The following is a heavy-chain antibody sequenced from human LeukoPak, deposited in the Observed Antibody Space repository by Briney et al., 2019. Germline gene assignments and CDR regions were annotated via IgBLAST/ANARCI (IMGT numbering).Heavy chain of an antibody. J-gene: IGHJ6*03. V-gene: IGHV4-38-2*02. Sequence: PSETLSLTCTVSGYSISSGYYWGWMRQPPGKGLEWIGSIYHSGSTYYNPSLKSRVTISVDTSKNQFSLKLSSVTAADTAVYYCARGYGDLYYYYYYMDVWGKGTTVTVSS. CDR1: GYSISSGYY. CDR2: IYHSGST. D-gene: IGHD4-17*01. CDR3: ARGYGDLYYYYYYMDV.